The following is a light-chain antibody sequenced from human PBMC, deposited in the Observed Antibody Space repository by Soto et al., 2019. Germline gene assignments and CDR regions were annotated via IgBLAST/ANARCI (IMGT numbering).Light chain of an antibody. V-gene: IGLV2-11*01. CDR1: SIDFGGYNY. CDR3: CSFAGTYTSA. CDR2: DVT. Sequence: QSALTQPRSVSGSPGQSVTISCTGPSIDFGGYNYVSWYQQHPGKAPKLMIYDVTKQPSGVPDRFSGSKSGNTASLTSSGLQAEDEADYYCCSFAGTYTSAFGTGTQLTVL. J-gene: IGLJ1*01.